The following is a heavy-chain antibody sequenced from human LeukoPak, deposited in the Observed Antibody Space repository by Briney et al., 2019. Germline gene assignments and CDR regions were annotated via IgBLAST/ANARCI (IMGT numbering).Heavy chain of an antibody. CDR1: GYTFTSYD. Sequence: ASVKVSCKASGYTFTSYDISWVRQAPGEGLEWMGWMTPNNGNTGYAQKFQGRVTMTRSTSISTAYMELSSLRSEDTAVYYCARLASSSWPLYYYYGMDVWGQGTTVTVSS. V-gene: IGHV1-8*01. CDR2: MTPNNGNT. CDR3: ARLASSSWPLYYYYGMDV. D-gene: IGHD6-13*01. J-gene: IGHJ6*02.